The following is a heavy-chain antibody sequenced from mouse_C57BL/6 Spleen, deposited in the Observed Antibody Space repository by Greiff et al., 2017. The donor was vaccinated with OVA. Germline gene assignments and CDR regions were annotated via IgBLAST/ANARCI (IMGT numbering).Heavy chain of an antibody. Sequence: VQLQQPGAELVKPGASVKLSCKASGYTFTSYWMQWVKQRPGQGLEWIGEIDPSDSYTNYNQKFKGKATLTVDTSSSTAYMQLSSLTSEDSAVYYCARVTTVVARSSMDYWGQGTSVTVSS. V-gene: IGHV1-50*01. CDR3: ARVTTVVARSSMDY. D-gene: IGHD1-1*01. CDR2: IDPSDSYT. CDR1: GYTFTSYW. J-gene: IGHJ4*01.